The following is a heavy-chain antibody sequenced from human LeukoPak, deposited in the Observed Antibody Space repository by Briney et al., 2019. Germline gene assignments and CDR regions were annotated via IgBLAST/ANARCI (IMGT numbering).Heavy chain of an antibody. J-gene: IGHJ5*02. CDR1: GYTFTSYG. CDR3: AKSSRQQLITGEWFDP. CDR2: ISAYNGNT. D-gene: IGHD6-13*01. V-gene: IGHV1-18*01. Sequence: GASVKVSCKASGYTFTSYGISWVRQAPGQGLEWMGWISAYNGNTNYAQKLQGRVTMTTDTSTSTAYMELRSLRSDDTAVYYCAKSSRQQLITGEWFDPWGQGTLVGVSP.